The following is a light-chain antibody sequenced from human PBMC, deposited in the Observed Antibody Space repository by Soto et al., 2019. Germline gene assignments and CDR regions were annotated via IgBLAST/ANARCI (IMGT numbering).Light chain of an antibody. CDR1: QSVNNN. CDR3: QQYNGWRPGGT. CDR2: AAS. V-gene: IGKV3-15*01. Sequence: EIVMTQSPATLSVSPGERATLSCRASQSVNNNLAWYQQKPGQAPRLLIYAASTRATGIPARFSGSGSGTEFTLTLSSLQSEDFSVYYCQQYNGWRPGGTFGQGTKVEIK. J-gene: IGKJ1*01.